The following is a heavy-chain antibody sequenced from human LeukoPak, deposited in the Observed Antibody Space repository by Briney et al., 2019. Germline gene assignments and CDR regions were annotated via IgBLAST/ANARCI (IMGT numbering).Heavy chain of an antibody. Sequence: GGSLRLSCAVSGFTFSSYAMNWVRQAPGKGLEWVSGLTRGGETAHYADSVKGRFTISTDFSSNTLYLQMNSLRPEDTALYFCAKDHCSLPHCYTGPDYWGQGTLVTVSS. CDR2: LTRGGETA. CDR3: AKDHCSLPHCYTGPDY. D-gene: IGHD2-2*02. V-gene: IGHV3-23*01. CDR1: GFTFSSYA. J-gene: IGHJ4*02.